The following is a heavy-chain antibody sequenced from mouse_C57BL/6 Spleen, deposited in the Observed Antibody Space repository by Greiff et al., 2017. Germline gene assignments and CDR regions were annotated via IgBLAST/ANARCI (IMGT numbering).Heavy chain of an antibody. CDR1: GYTFTDYY. Sequence: DVQLQESGPVLVKPGASVKMSCKASGYTFTDYYMNWVKQSHGKSLEWIGVINPYNGGTSYNQKFKGKATLTVDKSSSTAYMELNSLTSEDSAVYYCARGSITTVVAPFDYWGQGTTLTVSS. CDR2: INPYNGGT. V-gene: IGHV1-19*01. CDR3: ARGSITTVVAPFDY. J-gene: IGHJ2*01. D-gene: IGHD1-1*01.